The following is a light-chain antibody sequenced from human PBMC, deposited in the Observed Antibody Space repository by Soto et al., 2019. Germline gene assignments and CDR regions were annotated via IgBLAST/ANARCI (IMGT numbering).Light chain of an antibody. CDR2: TTS. Sequence: DIQMTQSPSSLSASVGDSVTITCRASQSISNYLNWYQQKPGQAPNLLIYTTSTLKSGVPSRFSGSGSGTDFTRTISSLRPEDFATYFCQHAHSTPGTFGGGTKLEI. CDR1: QSISNY. V-gene: IGKV1-39*01. J-gene: IGKJ4*01. CDR3: QHAHSTPGT.